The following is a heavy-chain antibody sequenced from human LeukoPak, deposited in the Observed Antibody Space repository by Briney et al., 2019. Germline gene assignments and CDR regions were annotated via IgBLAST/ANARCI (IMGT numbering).Heavy chain of an antibody. J-gene: IGHJ5*02. D-gene: IGHD1-14*01. CDR1: GFTFSIYW. CDR3: ARDWAGGDDP. Sequence: GGSLRLSCAASGFTFSIYWMSWVRQAPGKGLEWVANINQDGSEKNYVDSVKGRFSISRDNAKNSLYLQMNSLRAEDTAVYYCARDWAGGDDPWGQGTLVTVFS. V-gene: IGHV3-7*01. CDR2: INQDGSEK.